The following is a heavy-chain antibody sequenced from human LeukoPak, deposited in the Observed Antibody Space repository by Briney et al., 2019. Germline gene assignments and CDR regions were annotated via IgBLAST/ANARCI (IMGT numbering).Heavy chain of an antibody. V-gene: IGHV3-15*01. CDR3: TTGLIDYGDNTFDY. CDR1: GFTFSNAW. Sequence: GGSLRLSCAASGFTFSNAWMSWVRQAPGKGLEWVARIKSKTDGGTTDYAAPVKGRFTISRDDSKNTLYLQMNSLKTEDTAVYYCTTGLIDYGDNTFDYWGQGTLVTVSS. CDR2: IKSKTDGGTT. J-gene: IGHJ4*02. D-gene: IGHD4-17*01.